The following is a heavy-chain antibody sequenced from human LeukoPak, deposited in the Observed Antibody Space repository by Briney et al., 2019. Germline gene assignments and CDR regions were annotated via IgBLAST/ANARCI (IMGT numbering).Heavy chain of an antibody. CDR3: ARAHPPYYYDSSGYYFDY. CDR2: ISSNGGST. D-gene: IGHD3-22*01. V-gene: IGHV3-64*01. CDR1: GFTFSSYA. J-gene: IGHJ4*02. Sequence: GGSLRLSCAASGFTFSSYAMHWVRQAPGKGLEYVSAISSNGGSTYYANSVKGRFTISRDNSKNTLYLQMDSLRAEDTAVYYCARAHPPYYYDSSGYYFDYWGQGTLVTVSS.